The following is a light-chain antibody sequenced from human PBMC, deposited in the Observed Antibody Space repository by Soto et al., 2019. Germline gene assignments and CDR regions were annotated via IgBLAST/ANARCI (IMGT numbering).Light chain of an antibody. J-gene: IGLJ2*01. CDR3: QSYDSSLSGVV. Sequence: QSVLTQPPSVSGAPGQRVTISCTGNSSNIGAGYDVHWYKQLPGTAPKLLIYGNINRPSGVPDRFSGSKSGTSASLAITGLQAEDEADYYCQSYDSSLSGVVFGGGTKLTVL. V-gene: IGLV1-40*01. CDR1: SSNIGAGYD. CDR2: GNI.